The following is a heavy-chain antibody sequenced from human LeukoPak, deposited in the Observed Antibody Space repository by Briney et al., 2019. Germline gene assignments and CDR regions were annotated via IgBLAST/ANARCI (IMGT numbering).Heavy chain of an antibody. CDR1: GFAFSSYS. V-gene: IGHV3-21*06. D-gene: IGHD1-26*01. Sequence: GGSLRLSCEASGFAFSSYSMNWVRQAPGRGPEWVSLISTTSTSIYYADSVKGRFTVSRDNAKNSLYLQMNSLRAEDTAVDYCARGVGATHFDCWGQGTLVTVST. CDR3: ARGVGATHFDC. J-gene: IGHJ4*02. CDR2: ISTTSTSI.